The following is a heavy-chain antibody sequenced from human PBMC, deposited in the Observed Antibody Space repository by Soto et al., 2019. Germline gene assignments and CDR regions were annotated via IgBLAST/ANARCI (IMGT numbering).Heavy chain of an antibody. V-gene: IGHV4-31*03. J-gene: IGHJ3*02. Sequence: TMSLXXTVSGGSISVGGYYWNWLXXSPVXGLELFWYIYYSATTYYSPSLQSRVTISIDTSKSQFSLKLSSVPAADTAVYYCARGYRPGDYGIWGQGTMVTVSS. CDR3: ARGYRPGDYGI. CDR1: GGSISVGGYY. CDR2: IYYSATT. D-gene: IGHD3-16*01.